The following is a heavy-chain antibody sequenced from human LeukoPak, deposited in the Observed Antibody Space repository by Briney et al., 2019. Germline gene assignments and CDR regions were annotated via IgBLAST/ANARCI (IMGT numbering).Heavy chain of an antibody. V-gene: IGHV5-51*07. Sequence: GESLKISCKRSGYSFTSYWIGWVHQMPGEGLEWMGIIYPGDSDTRYSPSFQGQVTISADQSISTAYLQWSSLKASDTAMYYCARLVATIYLPDYWGQGTLVTVSS. CDR3: ARLVATIYLPDY. J-gene: IGHJ4*02. CDR1: GYSFTSYW. D-gene: IGHD5-12*01. CDR2: IYPGDSDT.